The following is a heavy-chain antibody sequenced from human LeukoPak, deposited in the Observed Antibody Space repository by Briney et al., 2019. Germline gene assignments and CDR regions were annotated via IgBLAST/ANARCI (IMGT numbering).Heavy chain of an antibody. CDR2: VYYSGDT. Sequence: SETLSLTCTVYGASMIRSDYWWGCIRQPPGKGLEWLGSVYYSGDTHYNPSLKSRVSISADTSRNQFSLKLSSVSAADTALYYCASQMGTGRWSFDSWGQGILVTVST. J-gene: IGHJ4*02. CDR3: ASQMGTGRWSFDS. CDR1: GASMIRSDYW. V-gene: IGHV4-39*01. D-gene: IGHD4-23*01.